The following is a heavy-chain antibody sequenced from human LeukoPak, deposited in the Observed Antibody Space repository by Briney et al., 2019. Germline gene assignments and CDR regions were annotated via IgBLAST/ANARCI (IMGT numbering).Heavy chain of an antibody. CDR2: IYPGDSDT. V-gene: IGHV5-51*01. CDR1: GYSFTTYW. D-gene: IGHD2-15*01. CDR3: ARRRAGYCSGGSCQYYFDY. Sequence: GEFLKISCKGSGYSFTTYWIGWVRQVPGKGLEWMGIIYPGDSDTRYSPSFQGQVTISADKSISTAYLQWSSLKASDTAMYYCARRRAGYCSGGSCQYYFDYWGQGTLVTVSS. J-gene: IGHJ4*02.